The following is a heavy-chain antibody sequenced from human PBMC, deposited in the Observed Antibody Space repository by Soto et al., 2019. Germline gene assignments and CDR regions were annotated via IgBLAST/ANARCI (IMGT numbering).Heavy chain of an antibody. D-gene: IGHD6-19*01. CDR2: ISSNGGST. J-gene: IGHJ6*02. CDR1: GFTFSSYA. Sequence: VGSLRLSCAASGFTFSSYAMHWVRQAPGKGLEYVSAISSNGGSTYYANSVKGRFTISRDNSKNTLYLQMGSLRAEDMAVYYCARNRIAVAGTLYYYGMDVWGQGTTVTVSS. CDR3: ARNRIAVAGTLYYYGMDV. V-gene: IGHV3-64*01.